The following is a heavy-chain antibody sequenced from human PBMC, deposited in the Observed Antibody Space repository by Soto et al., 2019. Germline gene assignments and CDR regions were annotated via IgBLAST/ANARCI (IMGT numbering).Heavy chain of an antibody. J-gene: IGHJ4*02. CDR2: LANDGSYQ. Sequence: QVQLVESGGGVVQPGGSLRLSCEASGFPFGGYGMHWVRQSPGEGREWVAVLANDGSYQYYADSMKGRFTISRDNSKNTLYLQMDSLRPGDTAVYYCARSLGGSSCFSPDYWGQGTLVTVSS. CDR1: GFPFGGYG. D-gene: IGHD6-13*01. CDR3: ARSLGGSSCFSPDY. V-gene: IGHV3-30*03.